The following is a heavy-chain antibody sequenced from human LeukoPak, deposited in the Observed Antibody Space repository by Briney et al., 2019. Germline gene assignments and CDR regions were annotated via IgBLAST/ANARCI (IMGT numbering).Heavy chain of an antibody. Sequence: GGSLRLSCAASGFTFSSYAMSWVRQAPGKGLVWVSAISGGGGSTYYADSVNGRFTISRDNSKNTLYLQMNSLRAEDTAVYYCAKGEYSSGWAVDSWGQGTLVTVSS. V-gene: IGHV3-23*01. D-gene: IGHD6-19*01. CDR2: ISGGGGST. CDR3: AKGEYSSGWAVDS. J-gene: IGHJ4*02. CDR1: GFTFSSYA.